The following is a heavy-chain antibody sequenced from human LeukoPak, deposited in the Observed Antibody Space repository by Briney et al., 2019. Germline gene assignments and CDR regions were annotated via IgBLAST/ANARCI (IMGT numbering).Heavy chain of an antibody. J-gene: IGHJ4*02. CDR2: MNPITGNT. Sequence: ASVKVSCKSSGYTFTSYGINWVRQATEQGLEWLGWMNPITGNTGFAQKLQGRLTMTRNTSISTAYMELSSLTPEDTAVYYCARGGYTSGWFREFDYWGQGTLVTVSS. CDR3: ARGGYTSGWFREFDY. CDR1: GYTFTSYG. D-gene: IGHD6-19*01. V-gene: IGHV1-8*01.